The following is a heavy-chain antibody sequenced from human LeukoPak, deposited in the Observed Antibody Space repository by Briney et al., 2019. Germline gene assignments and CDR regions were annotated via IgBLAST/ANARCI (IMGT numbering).Heavy chain of an antibody. V-gene: IGHV3-74*01. D-gene: IGHD6-13*01. Sequence: GGSLRLSCAVSGFTFSSYWMHWVCQAPGKGLVWVSRINTDGSSTSYADSVKGRFTISRDNAKNTLYLQMNSLRAEDTAVYYCARESGIAAALDLWGQGTLVTVSS. CDR2: INTDGSST. CDR1: GFTFSSYW. J-gene: IGHJ5*02. CDR3: ARESGIAAALDL.